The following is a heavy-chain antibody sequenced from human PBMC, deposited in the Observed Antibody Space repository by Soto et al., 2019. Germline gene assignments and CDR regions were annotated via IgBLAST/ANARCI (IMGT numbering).Heavy chain of an antibody. CDR1: GVTFSSFG. J-gene: IGHJ4*02. CDR3: AKERSVVATTPDFDY. V-gene: IGHV3-30*18. CDR2: ASYDGSYK. D-gene: IGHD5-12*01. Sequence: QVQLVESGGGVVQPGRSLRLSCAASGVTFSSFGMHWVRQAPGKGLEWVAVASYDGSYKYYADSVKGRFTISRDNSKYTLYLQMKSLRAEATAVYYCAKERSVVATTPDFDYWGQGTLVTFAS.